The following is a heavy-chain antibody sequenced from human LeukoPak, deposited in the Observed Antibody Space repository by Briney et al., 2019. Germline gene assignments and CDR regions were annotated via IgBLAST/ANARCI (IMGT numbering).Heavy chain of an antibody. CDR1: GYTFSSYH. V-gene: IGHV1-18*01. CDR2: ISAYNGNT. CDR3: AKGAEFDWFDP. Sequence: ASLKVSCKASGYTFSSYHINWVRQAPGQGPEWMGWISAYNGNTHYAQKLQGRVTMTTDTSTNTAYMEVRSLRSDDTAVYFCAKGAEFDWFDPWGQGTLVTVSS. D-gene: IGHD3-16*01. J-gene: IGHJ5*02.